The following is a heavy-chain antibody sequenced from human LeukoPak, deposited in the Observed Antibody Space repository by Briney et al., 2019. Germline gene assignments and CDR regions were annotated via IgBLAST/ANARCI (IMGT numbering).Heavy chain of an antibody. J-gene: IGHJ4*02. CDR1: GFTFSDYH. CDR3: ARRTGDSYYFDY. Sequence: GGSLRLSCAASGFTFSDYHMSWIRQATGKGLEWVSYISSSGSTIYYADSVKGRFTISRDNAKNSLYLQMNSLRAEDTAVYYCARRTGDSYYFDYWGQGTLVTVSS. CDR2: ISSSGSTI. V-gene: IGHV3-11*01. D-gene: IGHD1-26*01.